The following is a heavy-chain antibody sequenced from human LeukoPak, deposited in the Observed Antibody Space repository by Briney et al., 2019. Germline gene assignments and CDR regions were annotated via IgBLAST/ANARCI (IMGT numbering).Heavy chain of an antibody. CDR2: ITASSTAI. J-gene: IGHJ4*02. V-gene: IGHV3-21*01. Sequence: SGGSLRLSCAASGFTFNTYTMNWVRQAPGKGLEWVSSITASSTAIYSADSVKGRFTISRDNAKNFLYLQMNSLRAEDTAVYYCARTYYGILTGYNPYFDYWGQGILVTVSS. D-gene: IGHD3-9*01. CDR3: ARTYYGILTGYNPYFDY. CDR1: GFTFNTYT.